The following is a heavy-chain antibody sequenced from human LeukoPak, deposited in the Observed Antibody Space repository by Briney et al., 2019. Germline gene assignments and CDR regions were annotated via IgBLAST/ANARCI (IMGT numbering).Heavy chain of an antibody. Sequence: SVKVSCKTSGFTFRSSAIQWVRQARGQRLEWIGWIVVGSGATSYAHYLQERLTITRDMSTGTAYLELSGLRSEDTGIYYCAAETYTDSCCWFDPWGQGTLVSVSS. V-gene: IGHV1-58*02. CDR1: GFTFRSSA. D-gene: IGHD3-16*01. CDR3: AAETYTDSCCWFDP. CDR2: IVVGSGAT. J-gene: IGHJ5*02.